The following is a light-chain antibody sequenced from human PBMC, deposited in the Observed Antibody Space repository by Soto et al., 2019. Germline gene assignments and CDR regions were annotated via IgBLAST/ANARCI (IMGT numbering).Light chain of an antibody. CDR3: QQYNNLPS. J-gene: IGKJ3*01. CDR2: DAY. Sequence: DFEMTQSPSSLSAFVGDRVTMTCRASQSISIYLNWYQQKPGKAPKLLIYDAYNLEIGVPSRFSGSGSGTDFSLTINSLQPEDVATYFCQQYNNLPSFGPGTKVDIK. CDR1: QSISIY. V-gene: IGKV1-33*01.